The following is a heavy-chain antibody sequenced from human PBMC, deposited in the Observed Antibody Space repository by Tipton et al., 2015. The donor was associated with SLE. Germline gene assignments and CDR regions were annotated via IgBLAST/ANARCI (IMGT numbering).Heavy chain of an antibody. CDR2: VYYSGST. CDR3: ARSARGGFDL. Sequence: TLSLTCTVSGGSISSSDYYWRWIRQHPGQGLEWIGYVYYSGSTYYNPSLKSRLTILVDTSKNQFSLNLRSVTAADTAIYFCARSARGGFDLWGQGTVVTVSS. J-gene: IGHJ3*01. CDR1: GGSISSSDYY. D-gene: IGHD3-10*01. V-gene: IGHV4-31*03.